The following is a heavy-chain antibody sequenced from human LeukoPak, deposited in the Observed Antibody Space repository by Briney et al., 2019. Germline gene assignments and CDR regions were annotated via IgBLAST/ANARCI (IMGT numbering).Heavy chain of an antibody. CDR2: IYSSGST. CDR3: ARHFSSYYYYMDV. J-gene: IGHJ6*03. V-gene: IGHV4-39*01. CDR1: GGSISSTIYY. Sequence: PSVTLSLTCTVSGGSISSTIYYWGWIGQPPGEGLQWIGSIYSSGSTYYNPSLKSRVTISVDTSKNQFSLKLSSVTAADTAVYYCARHFSSYYYYMDVWGKGTTVTVSS. D-gene: IGHD3-3*02.